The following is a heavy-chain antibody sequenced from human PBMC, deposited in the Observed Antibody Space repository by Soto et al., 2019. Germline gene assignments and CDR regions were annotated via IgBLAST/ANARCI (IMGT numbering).Heavy chain of an antibody. CDR2: INQGGSEI. Sequence: EMQVVESGGGLVQPGGSLRLSCAASGFTFSDYWMPWVRQTPGRGLEWVANINQGGSEINYADSVKGRFTISRDNAKSSMLMQMNSLRSEDTAVYYCAKSNAIDIWGQGTLVTVSS. J-gene: IGHJ3*02. CDR1: GFTFSDYW. V-gene: IGHV3-7*01. CDR3: AKSNAIDI.